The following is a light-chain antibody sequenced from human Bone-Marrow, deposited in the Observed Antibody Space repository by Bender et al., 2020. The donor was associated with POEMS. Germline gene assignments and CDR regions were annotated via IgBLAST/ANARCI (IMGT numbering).Light chain of an antibody. CDR2: EVT. Sequence: QSALTQPPSVSGSPGQSITISCTGTSSDVGGYNLVSWYQQYPGQAPRLMIYEVTKRPSGVTNRFSGSKSANTASLTISGLRAEDEADYYCCSYAGSATYVFGTATKVTVL. V-gene: IGLV2-23*02. CDR3: CSYAGSATYV. J-gene: IGLJ1*01. CDR1: SSDVGGYNL.